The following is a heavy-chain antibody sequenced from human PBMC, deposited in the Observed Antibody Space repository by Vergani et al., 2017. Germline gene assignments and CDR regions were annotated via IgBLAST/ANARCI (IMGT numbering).Heavy chain of an antibody. CDR2: VSGSSTI. CDR3: ARDRGYCSGGSCYYLDY. Sequence: VQLVESGGGLVQPGGSLRLSCAASGFSFPGYAMSWVRQAPGKGLEWVSSVSGSSTIYYADSVKGRFTISRDNAKNSLYLQMNSLRAEDTAVYYCARDRGYCSGGSCYYLDYWGQGTLVTVSS. CDR1: GFSFPGYA. D-gene: IGHD2-15*01. V-gene: IGHV3-69-1*01. J-gene: IGHJ4*02.